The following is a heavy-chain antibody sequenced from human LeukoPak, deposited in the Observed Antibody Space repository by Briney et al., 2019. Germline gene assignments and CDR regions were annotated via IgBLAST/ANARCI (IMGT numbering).Heavy chain of an antibody. D-gene: IGHD6-13*01. Sequence: PGGSLRLSCAASGFTFSSYSMNWVRQAPGKGLEWVSSISSSSSYIYYADSVKGRFTISRDNAKNSLYLQMNSLRAGDTAVYYCARDPMSSSWYDYYYMDVWGKGTTVTVSS. CDR3: ARDPMSSSWYDYYYMDV. V-gene: IGHV3-21*01. CDR1: GFTFSSYS. CDR2: ISSSSSYI. J-gene: IGHJ6*03.